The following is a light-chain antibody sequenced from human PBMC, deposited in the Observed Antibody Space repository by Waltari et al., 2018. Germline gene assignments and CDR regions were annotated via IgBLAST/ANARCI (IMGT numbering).Light chain of an antibody. CDR3: CSYAGSSTLL. CDR1: SSYFGSYNL. V-gene: IGLV2-23*01. Sequence: QSALTQPASVSGSPGQSITVSCTGTSSYFGSYNLVSWYQQHPGKAPKLMIYEGRKRPSGVSNRFSGSKSGNTASLTISGLQAEDEADYYCCSYAGSSTLLFGGGTKVTVL. CDR2: EGR. J-gene: IGLJ2*01.